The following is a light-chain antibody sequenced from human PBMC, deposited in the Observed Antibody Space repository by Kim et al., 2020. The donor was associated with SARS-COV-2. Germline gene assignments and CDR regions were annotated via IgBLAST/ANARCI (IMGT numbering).Light chain of an antibody. Sequence: SIGDRVTSTCRASQNIGNWLAWDQQKPGKAPKLLIYKASTLQSGVPSRFSGSGSGTGFTLTISGLQPDDFATYYCQQYNSYSVTFGGGTKVDIK. J-gene: IGKJ4*01. CDR3: QQYNSYSVT. V-gene: IGKV1-5*03. CDR2: KAS. CDR1: QNIGNW.